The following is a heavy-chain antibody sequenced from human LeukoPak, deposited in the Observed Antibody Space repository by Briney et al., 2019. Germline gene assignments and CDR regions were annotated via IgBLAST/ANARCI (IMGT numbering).Heavy chain of an antibody. D-gene: IGHD3-9*01. J-gene: IGHJ4*02. CDR2: ISVYTGYT. CDR3: ARDGGYFDWPRPRPGKYYFDY. V-gene: IGHV1-18*01. CDR1: GYTFSNYG. Sequence: ASVKVSCKASGYTFSNYGVTWVRQAPGQGLEWMGWISVYTGYTNYAQNFQGRVTMTTDTSTNTVYMELRSLTSDDTAVYFCARDGGYFDWPRPRPGKYYFDYWGQGTLVTVTS.